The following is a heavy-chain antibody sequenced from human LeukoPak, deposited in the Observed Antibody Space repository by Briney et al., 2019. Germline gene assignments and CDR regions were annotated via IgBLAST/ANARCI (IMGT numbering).Heavy chain of an antibody. Sequence: ASVKVSCKASGFTFSNYDINWVRQAPGQGLEWMGGFDPEDGEILYAQKFQGRVTMTEDTSTDIAYMELSSLGSEDTAVYYCATEDPSDDGGLFDYWGQGSLVTVSS. V-gene: IGHV1-24*01. D-gene: IGHD1-1*01. CDR3: ATEDPSDDGGLFDY. CDR2: FDPEDGEI. CDR1: GFTFSNYD. J-gene: IGHJ4*02.